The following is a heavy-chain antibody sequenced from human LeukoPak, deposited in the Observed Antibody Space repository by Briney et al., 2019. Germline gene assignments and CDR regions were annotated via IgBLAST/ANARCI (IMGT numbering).Heavy chain of an antibody. V-gene: IGHV4-59*11. CDR3: ARIYCSSTSCL. J-gene: IGHJ4*02. CDR1: GDSLSSHY. D-gene: IGHD2-2*01. CDR2: IYGSGST. Sequence: PSETLSLTCTVSGDSLSSHYWSWIRQPPGKGLEWIGYIYGSGSTHYNPSLKSRVTISVDTSKNQFSLKLSSVTAADTAVYYCARIYCSSTSCLWGQGTLVTVSS.